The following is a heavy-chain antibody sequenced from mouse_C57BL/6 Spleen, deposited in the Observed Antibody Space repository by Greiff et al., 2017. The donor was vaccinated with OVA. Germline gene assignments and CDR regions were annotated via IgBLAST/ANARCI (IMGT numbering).Heavy chain of an antibody. CDR3: ARGGSSGYNFDY. Sequence: QVQLQQPGAELVMPGASVKLSCKASGYTFTSYWMHWVKQRPGQGLEWIGEIDPSDSYTNYNQKFKGKSTWTVDKSSSTAYMQLSSLTSEDSAVYYCARGGSSGYNFDYWGQGTTLTVSS. J-gene: IGHJ2*01. CDR1: GYTFTSYW. D-gene: IGHD3-2*02. V-gene: IGHV1-69*01. CDR2: IDPSDSYT.